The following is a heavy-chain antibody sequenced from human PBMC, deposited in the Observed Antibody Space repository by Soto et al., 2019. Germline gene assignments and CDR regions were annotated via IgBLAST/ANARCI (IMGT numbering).Heavy chain of an antibody. CDR1: GFTFSSYW. CDR3: ARAVRLDYYYYYYMDV. J-gene: IGHJ6*03. Sequence: EVQLVESGGGLVQPGGSLRLSCAASGFTFSSYWMHWVRQAPGKGLVWVSRINSDGSSTSYADSVKGRFTISRDNAKNTLYLQMNSLSAEDTAVYYCARAVRLDYYYYYYMDVWGKGTTVTVSS. CDR2: INSDGSST. D-gene: IGHD3-9*01. V-gene: IGHV3-74*01.